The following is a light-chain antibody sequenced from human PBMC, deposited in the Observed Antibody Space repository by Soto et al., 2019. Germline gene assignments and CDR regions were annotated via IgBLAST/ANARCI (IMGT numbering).Light chain of an antibody. CDR2: GAS. CDR1: QSVSSN. CDR3: QQYNNWPLYT. V-gene: IGKV3-15*01. Sequence: EIVMTQSPGTLSVSPGERATLSCRASQSVSSNLAWYQQKPGQAPRLLIYGASTRATGIPARFSGSGSGTEFTLTISSRQSEDFAVYYCQQYNNWPLYTFGQGTKLEIK. J-gene: IGKJ2*01.